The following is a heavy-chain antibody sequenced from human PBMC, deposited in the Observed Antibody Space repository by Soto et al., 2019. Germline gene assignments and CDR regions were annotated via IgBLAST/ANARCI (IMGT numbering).Heavy chain of an antibody. Sequence: EVQLVESGGGSVQPGGSLRLSCAASGFTFSTFSMNWVRQAPGRGLEWISYISGGGRPISYADSVKGRFTISRDNANNYLYLQMDSRTDADTAVYYCARDLGWAFDSWGQGTLVTVSS. J-gene: IGHJ4*02. CDR3: ARDLGWAFDS. D-gene: IGHD6-19*01. CDR2: ISGGGRPI. CDR1: GFTFSTFS. V-gene: IGHV3-48*02.